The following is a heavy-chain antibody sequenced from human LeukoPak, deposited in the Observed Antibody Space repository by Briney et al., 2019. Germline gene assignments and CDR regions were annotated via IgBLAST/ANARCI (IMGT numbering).Heavy chain of an antibody. Sequence: ASVKVSCKASGGTFSNYAISWVRQAPGQGLEWMGGIIPIFDTTNYAQKFQGRVTITTDESTSTTYMELSSLGSDDTAVYYCARATPHCGSTSCYPYFDYWGQGTLVTVSS. J-gene: IGHJ4*02. CDR3: ARATPHCGSTSCYPYFDY. D-gene: IGHD2-2*01. CDR2: IIPIFDTT. V-gene: IGHV1-69*05. CDR1: GGTFSNYA.